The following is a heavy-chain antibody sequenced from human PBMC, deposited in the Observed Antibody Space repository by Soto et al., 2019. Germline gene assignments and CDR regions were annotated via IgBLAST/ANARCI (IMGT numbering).Heavy chain of an antibody. CDR1: GFTFSDYA. CDR3: AKGGRQWLVTSAFNS. V-gene: IGHV3-30*18. Sequence: VQLVESGGGVVQPGRSLRLSCAASGFTFSDYAMHWVRQAPCKGLEWVAVVSHDGRNTHYAESVEGRFTISRDSSQNTVSLEMTSLRAEDTAVYYCAKGGRQWLVTSAFNSWGQGAVVTVSS. D-gene: IGHD6-19*01. J-gene: IGHJ4*02. CDR2: VSHDGRNT.